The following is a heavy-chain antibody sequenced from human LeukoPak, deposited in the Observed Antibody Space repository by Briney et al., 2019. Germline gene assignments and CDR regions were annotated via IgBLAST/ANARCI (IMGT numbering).Heavy chain of an antibody. Sequence: GGSLRLSCTASGFTFSSYAMSWVRQAPGKGLEWVSAISGSGGSAYYADSVKGRFTISRDNSKNTLYLQMNSLRAEDTAMYYCAKDSNRIADYWGQGTLVTVSS. J-gene: IGHJ4*02. V-gene: IGHV3-23*01. D-gene: IGHD2-2*01. CDR2: ISGSGGSA. CDR1: GFTFSSYA. CDR3: AKDSNRIADY.